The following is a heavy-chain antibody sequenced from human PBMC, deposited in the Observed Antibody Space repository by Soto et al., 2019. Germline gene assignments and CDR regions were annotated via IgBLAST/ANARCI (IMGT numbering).Heavy chain of an antibody. V-gene: IGHV1-69*01. J-gene: IGHJ5*02. D-gene: IGHD2-21*02. CDR2: IIHIFGTA. Sequence: QVQLVQSGAEVKKPGSSVKVSCKASGGTFSSSALSWVRQSPGQGLEWMGGIIHIFGTANYGQKFQGRVTITADESTRTADMELSSLRSEDTAVYYCAKGTYCGGDCYSAWYNWFDPGGQGTLVPVSS. CDR1: GGTFSSSA. CDR3: AKGTYCGGDCYSAWYNWFDP.